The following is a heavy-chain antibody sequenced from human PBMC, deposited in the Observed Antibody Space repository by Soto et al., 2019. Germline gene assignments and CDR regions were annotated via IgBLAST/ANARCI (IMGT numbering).Heavy chain of an antibody. J-gene: IGHJ3*02. Sequence: QLQLQESGPGLVKPSETLSLTCTVSGGSISSSSYYWGWIRQPPGKGLEWIGSIYYSGSTYYNPSLKSRVTISVDTSKNQFSLKLSSVTAADTAVYYCARRRRYCSGGSCYYGAFDIWGQGTMVTVSS. CDR1: GGSISSSSYY. V-gene: IGHV4-39*01. CDR2: IYYSGST. CDR3: ARRRRYCSGGSCYYGAFDI. D-gene: IGHD2-15*01.